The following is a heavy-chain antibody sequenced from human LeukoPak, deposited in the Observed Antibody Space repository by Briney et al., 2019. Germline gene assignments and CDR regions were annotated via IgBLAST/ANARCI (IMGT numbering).Heavy chain of an antibody. V-gene: IGHV1-2*02. CDR3: AVGYYYGSGNYAFHI. J-gene: IGHJ3*02. D-gene: IGHD3-10*01. CDR1: GYTFSDYY. Sequence: GASVKVSCKASGYTFSDYYMHWLRQAPGQGLEWMGWINPDSGGTNYAQDFQGRVTMTRDTSISTAYMELSRLRPDDTAVYYCAVGYYYGSGNYAFHIWGQGTMVTVSS. CDR2: INPDSGGT.